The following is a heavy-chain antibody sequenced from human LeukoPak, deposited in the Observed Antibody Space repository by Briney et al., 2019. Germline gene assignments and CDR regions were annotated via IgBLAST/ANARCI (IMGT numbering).Heavy chain of an antibody. CDR2: IYYSGST. D-gene: IGHD2-15*01. J-gene: IGHJ3*02. CDR3: AKLGYCSGGSCAADAFDI. Sequence: SETLSLTCTVSGGSISSYYWSWIRQPPGKGLEWIGYIYYSGSTNYNPSLKSRVTISVDPSKNQFSLKLSSVTAADTAVYYCAKLGYCSGGSCAADAFDIWGQGKMVTVSS. CDR1: GGSISSYY. V-gene: IGHV4-59*08.